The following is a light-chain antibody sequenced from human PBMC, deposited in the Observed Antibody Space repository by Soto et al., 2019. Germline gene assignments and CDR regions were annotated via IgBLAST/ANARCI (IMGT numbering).Light chain of an antibody. CDR2: GAS. Sequence: EIVLTQSPGTLSLSPGERATLACRASQSVRSSYLAWYQQKPGQAPRILIYGASTRATGIPDRFSGSGSGTDFTLTISRLEPEDIAVYYCQQDGSSPLFTFGPGTKVDIK. J-gene: IGKJ3*01. CDR3: QQDGSSPLFT. CDR1: QSVRSSY. V-gene: IGKV3-20*01.